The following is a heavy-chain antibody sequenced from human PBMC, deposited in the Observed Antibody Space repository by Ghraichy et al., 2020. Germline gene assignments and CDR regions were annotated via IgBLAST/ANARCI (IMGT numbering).Heavy chain of an antibody. J-gene: IGHJ6*02. Sequence: LSLTCAASGFTFSDYYMSWIRQAPGKGLEWVSYISSSGSTIYYADSVKGRFTISRDNAKNSLYLQMNSLRAEDTAVYYCAREGHGDYYYYGMDVWGQGTTVTVSS. D-gene: IGHD4-17*01. V-gene: IGHV3-11*01. CDR3: AREGHGDYYYYGMDV. CDR2: ISSSGSTI. CDR1: GFTFSDYY.